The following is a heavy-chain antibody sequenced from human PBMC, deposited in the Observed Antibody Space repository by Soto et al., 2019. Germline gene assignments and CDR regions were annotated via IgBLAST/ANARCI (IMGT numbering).Heavy chain of an antibody. D-gene: IGHD5-18*01. CDR3: AIDGSVPSGYRYGSYFDY. V-gene: IGHV3-33*08. J-gene: IGHJ4*01. Sequence: GGSLRLSCAASGFTFSSYGMHWVRQAPGKGLEWVAVIWYDGSNKYYADSVKGRFTISRDNSKNTLYLQMNSLRAEDTAVYYCAIDGSVPSGYRYGSYFDYWGQGTLVTVSS. CDR1: GFTFSSYG. CDR2: IWYDGSNK.